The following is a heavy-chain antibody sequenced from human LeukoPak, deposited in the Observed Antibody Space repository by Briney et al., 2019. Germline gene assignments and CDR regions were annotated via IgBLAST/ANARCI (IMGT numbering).Heavy chain of an antibody. Sequence: GGSLRLSCAASGFTFSSYAMHWVRQAPGKGLEWVAVVRYDGSKTYSADSVKGRITISRDDSKNTLYLQMNSLRAEDTAVYYCARGVDYYDSSGTIDYWGQGTLVTVSS. CDR3: ARGVDYYDSSGTIDY. CDR2: VRYDGSKT. V-gene: IGHV3-33*01. CDR1: GFTFSSYA. D-gene: IGHD3-22*01. J-gene: IGHJ4*02.